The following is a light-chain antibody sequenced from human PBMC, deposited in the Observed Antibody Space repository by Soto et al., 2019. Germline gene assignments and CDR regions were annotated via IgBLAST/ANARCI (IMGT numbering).Light chain of an antibody. J-gene: IGLJ1*01. CDR3: CSYAGSRYYV. V-gene: IGLV2-23*01. CDR2: EGS. Sequence: QSVLTQPASVSGALGQSITISCTGTSSDVGSHNLVSWYQQHPGKAPKLMIYEGSKRPSGVSNRFSGSKSGNTASLTISGLQAEDEADYYCCSYAGSRYYVFGTGTKVTVL. CDR1: SSDVGSHNL.